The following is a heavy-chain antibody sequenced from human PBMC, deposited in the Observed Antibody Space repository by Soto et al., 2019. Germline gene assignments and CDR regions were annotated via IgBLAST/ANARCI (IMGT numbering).Heavy chain of an antibody. V-gene: IGHV1-18*04. Sequence: ASVKVSCKASVCTSSGMSWVRQAPGQRLEGMGSISTHPGNTIYPQQFPRRVIMTIDTSTTTVYMELRSLRPDDTAVYLCAREGILGLFDAYDLWGQGTRAPVS. CDR2: ISTHPGNT. CDR3: AREGILGLFDAYDL. J-gene: IGHJ3*01. D-gene: IGHD3-3*01. CDR1: VCTSSG.